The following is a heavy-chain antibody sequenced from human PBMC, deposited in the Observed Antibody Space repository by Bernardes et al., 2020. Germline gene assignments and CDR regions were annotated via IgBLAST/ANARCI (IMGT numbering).Heavy chain of an antibody. CDR1: GFTFSSYA. V-gene: IGHV3-23*01. CDR2: ISGSGGST. Sequence: GGSLRLSCAASGFTFSSYAMSWVRQAPGKGLEWVSAISGSGGSTYYADSVKGRFTISRDNSKNTLYLQMNSLRAEDTAVYYCAKDNDFWSGYYDYLRFDPWGQGTLVTVSS. D-gene: IGHD3-3*01. J-gene: IGHJ5*02. CDR3: AKDNDFWSGYYDYLRFDP.